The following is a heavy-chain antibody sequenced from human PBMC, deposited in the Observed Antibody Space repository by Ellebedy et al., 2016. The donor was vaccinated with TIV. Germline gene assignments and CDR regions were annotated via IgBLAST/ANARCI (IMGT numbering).Heavy chain of an antibody. V-gene: IGHV4-59*01. CDR1: GGSIGSYY. J-gene: IGHJ2*01. D-gene: IGHD3-16*01. CDR2: LYNSWST. CDR3: ARYDEGYFEP. Sequence: MPSETLSLTCTVSGGSIGSYYWSWIRQPPGKGLEWIGYLYNSWSTDYNPSLKSRVAISVDTSKNQFSLKLSSLTAADTAVDYCARYDEGYFEPWGRGTLVTVSS.